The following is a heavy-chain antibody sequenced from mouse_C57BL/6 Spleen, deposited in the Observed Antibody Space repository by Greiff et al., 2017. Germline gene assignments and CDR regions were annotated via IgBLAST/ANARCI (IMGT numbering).Heavy chain of an antibody. J-gene: IGHJ2*01. CDR2: ISNGGGST. V-gene: IGHV5-12*01. CDR1: GFTFSDYY. Sequence: EVKLMESGGGLVQPGGSLKLSCAASGFTFSDYYMYWVRQTPEKRLEWVAYISNGGGSTYYPDTVKGRFTISRDNAKNTLYLQMSRLKSEDTAMYYCARQGDLRGYFDYWGQGTTLTVSS. CDR3: ARQGDLRGYFDY. D-gene: IGHD3-3*01.